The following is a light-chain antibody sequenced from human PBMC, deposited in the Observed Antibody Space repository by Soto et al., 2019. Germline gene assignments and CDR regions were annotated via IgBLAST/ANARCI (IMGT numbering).Light chain of an antibody. Sequence: DIQMTQSPSSLSASVGDRVTITCRASQSISNYLNWYQQKPGKAPKLLIYAASSLQSGVPSRFSGSGSGSDFTLTISSLQPEDFATYHCQQSYNTPPPFGQGTRLEIK. CDR3: QQSYNTPPP. V-gene: IGKV1-39*01. CDR1: QSISNY. CDR2: AAS. J-gene: IGKJ5*01.